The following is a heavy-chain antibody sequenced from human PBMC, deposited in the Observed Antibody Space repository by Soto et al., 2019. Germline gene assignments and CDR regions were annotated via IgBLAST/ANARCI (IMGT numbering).Heavy chain of an antibody. V-gene: IGHV3-23*01. D-gene: IGHD3-10*01. CDR2: ISGSGGST. Sequence: GGSLILSCATSGFTFSSYTMSWVRQAPGKGLEWVSAISGSGGSTYYADSVKGRFTISRDNSKNTAYLQMNSLKTEDTAVYYCTRLGYYGSGSPNPWGQGTLVTVSS. CDR1: GFTFSSYT. CDR3: TRLGYYGSGSPNP. J-gene: IGHJ5*02.